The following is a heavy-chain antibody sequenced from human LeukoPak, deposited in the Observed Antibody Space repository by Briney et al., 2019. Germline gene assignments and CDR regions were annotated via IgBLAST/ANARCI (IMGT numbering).Heavy chain of an antibody. CDR3: AKDRDYYGWGSGNWFDP. V-gene: IGHV4-4*07. D-gene: IGHD3-10*01. J-gene: IGHJ5*02. CDR1: GGSISSYY. Sequence: SETLSLTCTVSGGSISSYYWSWIRQPAGKGLEWIGRIYTSGGTNYNPSLKSRVTISVDTSKNQFSLKLSSVTAADTAVYYCAKDRDYYGWGSGNWFDPWGQGTLVTVSS. CDR2: IYTSGGT.